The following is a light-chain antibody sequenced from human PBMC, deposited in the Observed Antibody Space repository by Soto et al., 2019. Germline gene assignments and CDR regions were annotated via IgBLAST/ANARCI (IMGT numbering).Light chain of an antibody. CDR1: SSDVGAYNY. J-gene: IGLJ3*02. CDR2: DVS. Sequence: QSAVTQPRSVSGSPGQSVTISCTGTSSDVGAYNYVSWYQQHPGKTPRLMIYDVSKWPSGVPDRFSGSKSGYTASLTISGLQAEDEADYYCCSYAGGNSWVFGGGTKVTVL. CDR3: CSYAGGNSWV. V-gene: IGLV2-11*01.